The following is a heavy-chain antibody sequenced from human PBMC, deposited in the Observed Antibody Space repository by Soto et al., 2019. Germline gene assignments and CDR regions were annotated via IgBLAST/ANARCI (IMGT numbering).Heavy chain of an antibody. CDR1: GLAFNNYG. J-gene: IGHJ4*02. D-gene: IGHD2-2*01. CDR3: AREDSIIIPAVSDF. V-gene: IGHV3-21*01. CDR2: ISKSDYT. Sequence: GGSLRLSCTVSGLAFNNYGINWVRQAPGKGLEWVSSISKSDYTYYSDSVKGRFTISRDNAKNSVSLQMNTLRVEDTAVYYCAREDSIIIPAVSDFWGQGTLVTVSS.